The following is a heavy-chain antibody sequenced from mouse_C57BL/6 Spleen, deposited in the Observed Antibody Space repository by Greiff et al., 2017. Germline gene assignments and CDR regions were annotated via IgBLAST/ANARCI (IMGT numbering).Heavy chain of an antibody. CDR3: ARGSYDYAMDY. J-gene: IGHJ4*01. Sequence: QVQLQQPGAELVKPGASVKMSCKASGYTFTSYWITWVKQRPGQGLEWIGDIYPGSGSTNYNEKFKSKATLTVDTSSSTAYMQLSSLTSEDAAVYYCARGSYDYAMDYWGQGTSVTVSS. V-gene: IGHV1-55*01. D-gene: IGHD1-1*02. CDR1: GYTFTSYW. CDR2: IYPGSGST.